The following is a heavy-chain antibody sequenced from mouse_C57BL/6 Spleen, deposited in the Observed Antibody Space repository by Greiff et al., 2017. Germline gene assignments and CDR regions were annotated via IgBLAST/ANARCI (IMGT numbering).Heavy chain of an antibody. D-gene: IGHD1-1*01. Sequence: QVQLQQPGAELVKPGASVKLSCKASGYTFTSYWMQWVKQRPGKGLEWIGEIDPSDSSTNSTTKFKGKATLTVDTSSSTAYMQLSSLTSEDSAVYYCARTTVYGSSGAMDYWGQGTSVTVSS. V-gene: IGHV1-50*01. CDR3: ARTTVYGSSGAMDY. CDR2: IDPSDSST. CDR1: GYTFTSYW. J-gene: IGHJ4*01.